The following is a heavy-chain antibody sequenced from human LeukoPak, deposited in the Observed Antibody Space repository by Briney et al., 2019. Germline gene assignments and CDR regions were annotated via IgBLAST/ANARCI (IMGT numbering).Heavy chain of an antibody. CDR2: IYYSGST. CDR3: ARRSYFGSGSGAGFDS. Sequence: NTSETLSLTCTVSGGSISSSSYYWGWIRQPPGKGLEWIGYIYYSGSTNYNPSLKSRVTISVDTSQNQFSLKLTSVTAADTAVYYCARRSYFGSGSGAGFDSWGQGTLVTVSS. CDR1: GGSISSSSYY. D-gene: IGHD3-10*01. J-gene: IGHJ4*02. V-gene: IGHV4-61*05.